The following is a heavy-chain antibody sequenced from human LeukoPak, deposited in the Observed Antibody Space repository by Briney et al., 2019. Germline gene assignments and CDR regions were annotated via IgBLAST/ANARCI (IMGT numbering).Heavy chain of an antibody. CDR3: ARDRGVELKTYDSSGYYKGDAFDI. V-gene: IGHV3-66*01. CDR2: IYSGGNT. Sequence: GSLRLSCVASGFTVSTNYVSWVRQAPGKGLEWVSVIYSGGNTYCSDSGKSRFTISRDNSENTLYLQINSLRVEDTAVYHCARDRGVELKTYDSSGYYKGDAFDIGGQGTMVTVSS. J-gene: IGHJ3*02. D-gene: IGHD3-22*01. CDR1: GFTVSTNY.